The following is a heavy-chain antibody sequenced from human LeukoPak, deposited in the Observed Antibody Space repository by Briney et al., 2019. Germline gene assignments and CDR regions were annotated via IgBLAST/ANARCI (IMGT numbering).Heavy chain of an antibody. V-gene: IGHV1-69*05. CDR3: ARNPRTPGDYMDV. CDR1: GGTFSSYA. CDR2: IIPIFDTT. J-gene: IGHJ6*03. Sequence: ASVKVSCKASGGTFSSYAISWVRQAPGQGLEWMGGIIPIFDTTTYAQKFQGRVTITTDESSSTAYMELSSLRSEDTAVYYCARNPRTPGDYMDVWGKGTTVTVSS. D-gene: IGHD1-14*01.